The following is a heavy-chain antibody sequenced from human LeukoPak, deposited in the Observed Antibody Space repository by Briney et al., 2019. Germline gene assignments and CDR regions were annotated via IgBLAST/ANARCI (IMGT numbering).Heavy chain of an antibody. J-gene: IGHJ3*02. CDR1: GYTFTGYY. V-gene: IGHV1-2*02. CDR3: ARERDITMIVVVNAAFDI. Sequence: GASVKVSCKASGYTFTGYYMHWVRQAPGQGLEWMGWINPNSGGTNYAQKFQGRVTMTRDTSISTAYMELSRLRSDDTAVYYCARERDITMIVVVNAAFDIWGQGTMVTVSS. D-gene: IGHD3-22*01. CDR2: INPNSGGT.